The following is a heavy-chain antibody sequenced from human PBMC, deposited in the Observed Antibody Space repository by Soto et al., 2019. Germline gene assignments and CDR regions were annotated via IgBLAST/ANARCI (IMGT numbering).Heavy chain of an antibody. Sequence: EVQLVESGGGLVKPGGSLRLSCAASGFTFATYDMSWVRQSPGKGLEWVSSMTTDRKYIYYGDSVRGRFTISRDNAKNSLYLQMNSLRVEDTAVYYCARDNHNVRIRDQGFEYWGQGTLVTVS. CDR1: GFTFATYD. V-gene: IGHV3-21*02. CDR2: MTTDRKYI. CDR3: ARDNHNVRIRDQGFEY. J-gene: IGHJ4*02.